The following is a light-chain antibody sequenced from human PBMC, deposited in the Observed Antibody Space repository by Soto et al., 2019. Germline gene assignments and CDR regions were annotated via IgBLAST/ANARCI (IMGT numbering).Light chain of an antibody. Sequence: EIVLTQSPATLSLSPGERATLSCRASQSISSQLAWYQQKPGQAPRLLIYDSSNRATGIPARFTGSGSGTDFTLTISSVEPEDFAIYYCQQRYTPLTFGGGTRVEIK. CDR3: QQRYTPLT. CDR2: DSS. V-gene: IGKV3-11*01. CDR1: QSISSQ. J-gene: IGKJ4*01.